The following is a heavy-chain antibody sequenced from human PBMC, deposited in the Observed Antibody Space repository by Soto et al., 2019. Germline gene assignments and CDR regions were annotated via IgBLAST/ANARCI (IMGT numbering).Heavy chain of an antibody. Sequence: QVQLVESGGGVVQPGRSLRLACAASGFTFSGYAMHWVRQAPGKGLEWVAVITCDGGSIYYADSVKGRFTISRDNSQNTRYRQRNSLRQEDTAVYYGAREWGLEHPAGGNGGQGTLVTASS. D-gene: IGHD1-1*01. CDR1: GFTFSGYA. J-gene: IGHJ4*02. CDR2: ITCDGGSI. CDR3: AREWGLEHPAGGN. V-gene: IGHV3-30-3*01.